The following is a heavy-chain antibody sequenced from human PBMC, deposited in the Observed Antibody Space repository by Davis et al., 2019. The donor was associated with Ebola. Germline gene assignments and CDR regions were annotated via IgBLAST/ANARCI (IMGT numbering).Heavy chain of an antibody. CDR1: GFTFSSYA. Sequence: GGSLRLSCAASGFTFSSYAMHWVRQAPGKGLEWVAVISYDGSNKYYADSVKGRFTISRDNSKNTLYLQMNSLRAEDTAVYYCARDSTVGAAAGTDYWGQGTLVTVSS. CDR2: ISYDGSNK. CDR3: ARDSTVGAAAGTDY. D-gene: IGHD6-13*01. J-gene: IGHJ4*02. V-gene: IGHV3-30-3*01.